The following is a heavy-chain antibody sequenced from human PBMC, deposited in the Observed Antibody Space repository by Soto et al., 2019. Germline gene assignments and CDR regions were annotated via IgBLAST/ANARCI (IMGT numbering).Heavy chain of an antibody. CDR2: ISWNSGSI. Sequence: EVQLVESGGGLVQPGRSLRLSCAASGFTFDDYAMHWVRQAPGKGLEWVSGISWNSGSIGYADSVKGRFTISRDNAKNSLYLQMNSLRAEDTAVYYCARDRKPDYWGQGTLVTVSS. V-gene: IGHV3-9*01. J-gene: IGHJ4*02. CDR1: GFTFDDYA. CDR3: ARDRKPDY.